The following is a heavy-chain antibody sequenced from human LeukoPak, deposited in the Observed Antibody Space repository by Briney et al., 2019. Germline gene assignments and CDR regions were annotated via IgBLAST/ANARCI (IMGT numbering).Heavy chain of an antibody. CDR1: GFTFSSYA. CDR2: MYHSGST. D-gene: IGHD4-23*01. Sequence: GSLRLSCAASGFTFSSYAMSWVRQAPGKGLEWIGSMYHSGSTYYNPSLKSRVTISVDTSKNQFSLKLTSVTAADTAVYYCARAYGGNSQYFQYWGQGTLVTVSS. J-gene: IGHJ1*01. V-gene: IGHV4-38-2*01. CDR3: ARAYGGNSQYFQY.